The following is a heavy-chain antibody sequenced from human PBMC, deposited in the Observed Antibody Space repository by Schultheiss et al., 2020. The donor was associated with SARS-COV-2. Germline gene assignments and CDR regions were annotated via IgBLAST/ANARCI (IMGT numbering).Heavy chain of an antibody. CDR3: TTDQQMVGYSSAEALDAFDI. Sequence: GGSLRLSCAASGFTFSSYAMSWVRQAPGKGLEWVSAMSGSGGSTYYADSVKGRFTISRDNSKNTLYLQMNSLKTEDTAVYYCTTDQQMVGYSSAEALDAFDIWGQGTMVTVSS. J-gene: IGHJ3*02. CDR1: GFTFSSYA. CDR2: MSGSGGST. V-gene: IGHV3-23*01. D-gene: IGHD6-19*01.